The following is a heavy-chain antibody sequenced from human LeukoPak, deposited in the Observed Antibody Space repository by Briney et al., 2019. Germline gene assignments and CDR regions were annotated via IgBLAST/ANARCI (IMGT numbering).Heavy chain of an antibody. CDR2: ISGSGGST. D-gene: IGHD3-22*01. CDR3: AKPVDSSGYYIFDY. CDR1: GFTFSGYA. V-gene: IGHV3-23*01. J-gene: IGHJ4*02. Sequence: AGGSLRLSCAASGFTFSGYAMSWVRQAPGKGLEWVSAISGSGGSTYYADSVKGRFTISRDNSKNTLYLQMNGLRAEDTAVYYCAKPVDSSGYYIFDYWGQGTLVTVSS.